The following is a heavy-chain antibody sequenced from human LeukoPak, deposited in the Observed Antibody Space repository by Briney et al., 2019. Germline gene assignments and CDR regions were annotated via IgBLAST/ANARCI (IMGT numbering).Heavy chain of an antibody. V-gene: IGHV3-30*18. CDR3: AKGDYSYGFSYYYGMDV. Sequence: GGSLRLSCAASGFTFSSYGMHWVRQAPGKGLEWEAVISYDGSNKYYADSVKGRFTISRDNSKNTLYLQMNSLRAEDTAVYYCAKGDYSYGFSYYYGMDVWGQGTTVTVSS. CDR1: GFTFSSYG. D-gene: IGHD5-18*01. J-gene: IGHJ6*02. CDR2: ISYDGSNK.